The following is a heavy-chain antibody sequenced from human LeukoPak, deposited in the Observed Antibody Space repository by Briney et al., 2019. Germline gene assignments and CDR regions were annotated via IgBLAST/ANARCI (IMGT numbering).Heavy chain of an antibody. CDR1: GYSFTSYW. CDR2: IHPSDFDT. CDR3: ARASALYDFWSGSQSVFDY. J-gene: IGHJ4*02. D-gene: IGHD3-3*01. V-gene: IGHV5-51*01. Sequence: GESLKISCKGSGYSFTSYWIGWVRQMPGKGLEWMGIIHPSDFDTRYGPSFQGQVTISADKSINTAYVQWTNLKASDTAMFYCARASALYDFWSGSQSVFDYWGQGTLVTVSS.